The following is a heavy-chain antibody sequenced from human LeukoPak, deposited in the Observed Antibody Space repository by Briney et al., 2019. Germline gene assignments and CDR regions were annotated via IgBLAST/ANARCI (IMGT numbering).Heavy chain of an antibody. CDR1: GSTFSSYA. D-gene: IGHD3-10*01. V-gene: IGHV1-69*13. CDR3: ARSGGLSRRRLGFGELSLWGWFDP. CDR2: IITIFGTA. Sequence: TVKLSCKATGSTFSSYAISWVRQAPGQGGEWRGGIITIFGTANNAQKIQGRVTPTADESTSTAYMELSSLRTEDTAVYYCARSGGLSRRRLGFGELSLWGWFDPWGQGTLVTVSS. J-gene: IGHJ5*02.